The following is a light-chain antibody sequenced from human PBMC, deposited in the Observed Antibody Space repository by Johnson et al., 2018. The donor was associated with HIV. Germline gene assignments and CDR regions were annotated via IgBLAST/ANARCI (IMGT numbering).Light chain of an antibody. CDR2: DNN. CDR3: GTWDSSLSAYYV. J-gene: IGLJ1*01. V-gene: IGLV1-51*01. CDR1: SSNIGNNY. Sequence: QSVLTQPPSVSAAPGQKVTISCSGSSSNIGNNYVSWYQQLPGTAPKLLIYDNNKRPSGIPDRFSGSKSCTSATLGITGLQTGDEADYYCGTWDSSLSAYYVFGTGTKVTVL.